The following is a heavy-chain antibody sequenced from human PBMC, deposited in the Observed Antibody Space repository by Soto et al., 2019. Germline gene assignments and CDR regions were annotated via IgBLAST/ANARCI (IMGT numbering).Heavy chain of an antibody. D-gene: IGHD4-4*01. V-gene: IGHV3-33*01. CDR2: MWYDGSNK. CDR1: GFTLSSFG. CDR3: ARSSNYPYHYYGMDV. J-gene: IGHJ6*02. Sequence: QVQLVESGGDVVQPERSLRLSCAASGFTLSSFGMHWVRQAPGKGLEWVAVMWYDGSNKDYADSVKGRFTTSRDTSKNPLYLQRNSLRAEDTAVYYCARSSNYPYHYYGMDVWGQGTTVSVSS.